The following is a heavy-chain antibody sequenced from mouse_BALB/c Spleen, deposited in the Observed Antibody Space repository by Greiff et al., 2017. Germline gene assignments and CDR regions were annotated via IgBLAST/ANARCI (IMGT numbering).Heavy chain of an antibody. Sequence: EVQLVESGGGLVKPGGSLKLSCAASGFTFSSYAMSWVRQTPEKRLEWVASISSGGSTYYPDSVKGRFTISRDNARNILYLQMSSLRSEDTAMYYCARGDYYGYWYFDVWGAGTTVTVSS. CDR2: ISSGGST. V-gene: IGHV5-6-5*01. J-gene: IGHJ1*01. CDR1: GFTFSSYA. CDR3: ARGDYYGYWYFDV. D-gene: IGHD1-1*01.